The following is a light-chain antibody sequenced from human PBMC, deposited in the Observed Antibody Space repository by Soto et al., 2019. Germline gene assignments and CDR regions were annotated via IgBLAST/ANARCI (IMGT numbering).Light chain of an antibody. Sequence: QSVLTQPPSASGTPGQRVTISCSGSSSNIGNNYVFWYKMVPGTAPKLLIYRNNQRPSAVPDRFSGSRSGTSASLAISGRRSEDEADYYCAAWDDSLSGRGVFGGGTKLTVL. V-gene: IGLV1-47*01. J-gene: IGLJ3*02. CDR2: RNN. CDR1: SSNIGNNY. CDR3: AAWDDSLSGRGV.